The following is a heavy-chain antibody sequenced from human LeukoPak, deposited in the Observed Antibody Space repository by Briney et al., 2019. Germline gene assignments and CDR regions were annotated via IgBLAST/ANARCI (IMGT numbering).Heavy chain of an antibody. J-gene: IGHJ4*02. CDR3: ARDRPVMITFGGVIIAAY. V-gene: IGHV1-18*01. Sequence: ASVKVSCKASGYTFTSHGINWLRQAPGQGLEWMGWVSGYNGNTDYAQKFQGRVTMTTDRSTNTVYMELRSLRSDDTAVYYCARDRPVMITFGGVIIAAYWGQGTLVSVSS. CDR1: GYTFTSHG. D-gene: IGHD3-16*02. CDR2: VSGYNGNT.